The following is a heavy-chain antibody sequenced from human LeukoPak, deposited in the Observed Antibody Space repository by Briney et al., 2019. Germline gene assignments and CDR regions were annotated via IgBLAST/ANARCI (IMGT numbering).Heavy chain of an antibody. CDR3: ARIRRVWGSWDAFDI. Sequence: PSETLSLTCTVSGGSINSTSYYWGWIRQPPGKGLEWIGNIYYSGSTYYNPSLKSRVTISVDTSKNQFSLKLSSVTAADTAVYSCARIRRVWGSWDAFDIWGQGTMVSVSS. V-gene: IGHV4-39*01. D-gene: IGHD3-16*01. CDR2: IYYSGST. J-gene: IGHJ3*02. CDR1: GGSINSTSYY.